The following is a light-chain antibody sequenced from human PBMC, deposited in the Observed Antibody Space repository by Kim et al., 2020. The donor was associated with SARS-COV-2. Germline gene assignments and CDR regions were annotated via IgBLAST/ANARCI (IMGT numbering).Light chain of an antibody. CDR3: QQSYSTPSIT. Sequence: SVGDRVTITCRASQSISSYLNWYQQKPGKAPKLLIYAASSLQSGVPSRFSGSGSGTDFTLTISSLQPEDFATYYCQQSYSTPSITFGQGTRLEI. V-gene: IGKV1-39*01. CDR1: QSISSY. CDR2: AAS. J-gene: IGKJ5*01.